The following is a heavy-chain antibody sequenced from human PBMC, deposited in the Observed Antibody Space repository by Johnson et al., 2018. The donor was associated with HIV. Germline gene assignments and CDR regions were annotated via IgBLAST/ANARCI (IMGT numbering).Heavy chain of an antibody. V-gene: IGHV3-53*01. Sequence: VLLVESGGGLIQPGGSLRLSCAASGFTVSSNYMSWVRQAPGKGLEWVSVIYSGGSTYYADSVKGRFTISRDNAKNSLYLQMNSLRPEDTALYYCAKDIGYSSGLGNTGFDIWGLGTMVTVSS. CDR3: AKDIGYSSGLGNTGFDI. D-gene: IGHD6-19*01. CDR2: IYSGGST. J-gene: IGHJ3*02. CDR1: GFTVSSNY.